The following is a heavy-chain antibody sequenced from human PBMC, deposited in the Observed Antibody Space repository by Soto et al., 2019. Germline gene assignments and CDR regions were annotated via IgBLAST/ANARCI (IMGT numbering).Heavy chain of an antibody. Sequence: GGSLRLSCAASGFTFSSYSMNWVRQAPGKGLEWVSYISSSSSTIYYADSVKGRFTISRDNAKNSLYLQMNSLRAEDTAVYYCARDRGCSGGSCYRTDAFDIWGQGTMVTVSS. D-gene: IGHD2-15*01. CDR3: ARDRGCSGGSCYRTDAFDI. CDR2: ISSSSSTI. V-gene: IGHV3-48*01. CDR1: GFTFSSYS. J-gene: IGHJ3*02.